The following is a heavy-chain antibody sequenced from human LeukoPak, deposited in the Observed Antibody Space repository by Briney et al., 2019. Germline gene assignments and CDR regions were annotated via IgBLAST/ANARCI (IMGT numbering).Heavy chain of an antibody. Sequence: PGGSLRLSCAASGFTFSSYSRNWLRQAPGKGLDWVSSISSSSSYIYYADSVKGRFTISRDNAKNSLYLQMNSLRAEDTAVYYCASAVRDLGIAVAGTDYWGQGTLVTVSS. J-gene: IGHJ4*02. CDR1: GFTFSSYS. V-gene: IGHV3-21*01. CDR3: ASAVRDLGIAVAGTDY. CDR2: ISSSSSYI. D-gene: IGHD6-19*01.